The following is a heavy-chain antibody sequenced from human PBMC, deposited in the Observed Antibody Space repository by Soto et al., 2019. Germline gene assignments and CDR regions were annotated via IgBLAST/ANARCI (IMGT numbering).Heavy chain of an antibody. CDR2: NYPDSGGT. CDR1: AYTCSGFY. CDR3: RLTGVSEVDF. D-gene: IGHD2-8*01. V-gene: IGHV1-2*02. J-gene: IGHJ4*02. Sequence: AAVKVSCKTSAYTCSGFYIHWVRQAPGEGLEAMRWNYPDSGGTDYAQKFQGRVTMTRETSISTSYMELSRLRSDDTAVYYCRLTGVSEVDFWGQGTMVTVSS.